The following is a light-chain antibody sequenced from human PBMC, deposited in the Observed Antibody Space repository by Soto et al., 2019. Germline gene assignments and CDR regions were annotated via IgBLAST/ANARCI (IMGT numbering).Light chain of an antibody. CDR2: DAS. Sequence: EIVLTPSPATLSLSPGERATLACRASQSVSSYLAWYQQRPGQAPRLLIYDASNRATGVPARFSGSGSGTDFTLTISSLEPEDFAVYYCQQRSSWPPTFGQGTRLEL. V-gene: IGKV3-11*01. CDR1: QSVSSY. CDR3: QQRSSWPPT. J-gene: IGKJ5*01.